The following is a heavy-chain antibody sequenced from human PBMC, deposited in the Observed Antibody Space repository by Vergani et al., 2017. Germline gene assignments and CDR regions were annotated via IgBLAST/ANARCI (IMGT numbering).Heavy chain of an antibody. CDR3: ARAVYDFWSGYWNYFDY. CDR1: GYTFTSYG. V-gene: IGHV1-18*01. D-gene: IGHD3-3*01. Sequence: QVQLVQSGAEVKKPGASVKGSCKASGYTFTSYGISWVRQAPGQGLEWMGWISAYNGNTNYAQKLQCRVTMTTDTSTSTAYMELRSLRSDDTAVYYCARAVYDFWSGYWNYFDYWGQGTLVTVSS. CDR2: ISAYNGNT. J-gene: IGHJ4*02.